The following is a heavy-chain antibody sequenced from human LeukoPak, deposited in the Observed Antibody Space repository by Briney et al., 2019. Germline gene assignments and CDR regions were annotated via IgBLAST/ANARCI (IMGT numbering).Heavy chain of an antibody. CDR2: TYYSGST. D-gene: IGHD6-19*01. Sequence: SETLSLTCTVSGGSISSSSYYWGWIRQPPGKGLEWIGSTYYSGSTYYNPSLKSRVTISVDTSKNQFSLKLSSVTAADTAVYYCARQAVAGTTIDYWGQGTLVTVSS. CDR3: ARQAVAGTTIDY. V-gene: IGHV4-39*01. J-gene: IGHJ4*02. CDR1: GGSISSSSYY.